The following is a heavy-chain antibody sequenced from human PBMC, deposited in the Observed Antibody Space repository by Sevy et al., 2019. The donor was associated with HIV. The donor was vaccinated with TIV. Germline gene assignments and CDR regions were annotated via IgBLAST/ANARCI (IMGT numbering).Heavy chain of an antibody. CDR2: ISGGGTYI. CDR3: ARESGYDAFDL. V-gene: IGHV3-21*01. D-gene: IGHD5-12*01. Sequence: GSLRLSCAGSSFTFSDYNINWVRQAPGKGLEWVSYISGGGTYIYYADSVKGRFTVSRDNAKNSVFLLMNSLRAEDTAVYYCARESGYDAFDLWGQGTRVTVSS. J-gene: IGHJ3*01. CDR1: SFTFSDYN.